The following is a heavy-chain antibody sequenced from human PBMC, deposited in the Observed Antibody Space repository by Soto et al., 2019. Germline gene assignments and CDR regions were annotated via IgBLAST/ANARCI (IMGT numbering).Heavy chain of an antibody. CDR3: ARDRTSSGWYYYYYGMDV. CDR2: ISYDGSNK. Sequence: GGSLRLSCAASGLTFSSYAMHWVRQAPGKGLEWVAVISYDGSNKYYADSVKGRFTISRDNSKNTLYLQMNSLRAEDTAVYYCARDRTSSGWYYYYYGMDVWGQGTTVTVSS. CDR1: GLTFSSYA. V-gene: IGHV3-30-3*01. J-gene: IGHJ6*02. D-gene: IGHD6-19*01.